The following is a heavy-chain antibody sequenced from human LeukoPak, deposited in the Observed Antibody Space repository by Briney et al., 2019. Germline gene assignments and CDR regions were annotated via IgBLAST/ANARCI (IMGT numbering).Heavy chain of an antibody. CDR1: GFTFSSYS. CDR2: ISSSSTYI. D-gene: IGHD3-22*01. Sequence: PGGSLRLSCAASGFTFSSYSMNWVRQAPGKGLEWVSSISSSSTYIYYADSVKGRFTISRDNAKNSLYLQMNSLRAEDTAVYYCARALTDYDSSGYSYEVVDYWGQGTLVTVSS. V-gene: IGHV3-21*01. CDR3: ARALTDYDSSGYSYEVVDY. J-gene: IGHJ4*02.